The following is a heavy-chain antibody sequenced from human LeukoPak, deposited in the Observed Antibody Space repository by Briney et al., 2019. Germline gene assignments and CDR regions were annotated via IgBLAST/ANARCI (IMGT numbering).Heavy chain of an antibody. CDR1: GGSIRSYF. Sequence: SETLSLTCTVSGGSIRSYFCTWIRQPAGKGLEWIGRIHTSGSTNYNPSLKSRVTMSVDTSKNQFSLKLSSVTAANTAVYYCARDPEGHGNYFDYWGQGAVVTVSS. CDR3: ARDPEGHGNYFDY. D-gene: IGHD1-14*01. CDR2: IHTSGST. J-gene: IGHJ4*02. V-gene: IGHV4-4*07.